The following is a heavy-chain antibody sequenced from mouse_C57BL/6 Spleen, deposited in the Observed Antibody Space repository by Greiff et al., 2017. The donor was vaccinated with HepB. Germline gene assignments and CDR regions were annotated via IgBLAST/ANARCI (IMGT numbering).Heavy chain of an antibody. CDR1: GYTFTDYE. Sequence: VKLQESGAELVRPGASVTLSCKASGYTFTDYEMHWVKQTPVHGLEWIGAIDPETGGTAYNQKFKGKAILTADKSSSTAYMELRSLTSEDSAVYYCTRATYYYGSSYVPWFAYWGQGTLVTVSA. CDR2: IDPETGGT. V-gene: IGHV1-15*01. D-gene: IGHD1-1*01. CDR3: TRATYYYGSSYVPWFAY. J-gene: IGHJ3*01.